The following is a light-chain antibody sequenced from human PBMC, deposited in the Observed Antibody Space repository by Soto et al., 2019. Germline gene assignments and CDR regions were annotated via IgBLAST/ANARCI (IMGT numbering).Light chain of an antibody. V-gene: IGLV2-18*01. J-gene: IGLJ1*01. CDR1: STDFVSYNR. CDR2: EAS. Sequence: QSALTQPPSVSGSPGQSVTISCTGTSTDFVSYNRVSWYQQPPDTAPKLIIYEASNRPSGVPDRFSGSKSGNTASLTISGLQAADEADYYCSLYTSENTYVFGTGTKVTVL. CDR3: SLYTSENTYV.